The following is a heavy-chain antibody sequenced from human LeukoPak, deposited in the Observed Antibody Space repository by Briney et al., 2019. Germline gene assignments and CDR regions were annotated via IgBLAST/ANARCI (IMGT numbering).Heavy chain of an antibody. Sequence: GGSLRLSCAASGFTVSSNYMSWVRQAPGKGLEWVSVIYSGGSTYYADSVKGRFTISRDNSKNTLYLQMNSLRAEDTAVYNCAKDRGYSHGFDYWGQGTLVTVSS. CDR3: AKDRGYSHGFDY. D-gene: IGHD5-18*01. CDR1: GFTVSSNY. V-gene: IGHV3-53*05. CDR2: IYSGGST. J-gene: IGHJ4*02.